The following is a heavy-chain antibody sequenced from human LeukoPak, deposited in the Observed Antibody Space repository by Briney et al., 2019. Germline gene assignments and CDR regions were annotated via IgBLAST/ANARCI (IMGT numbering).Heavy chain of an antibody. D-gene: IGHD3-22*01. CDR2: IIPIFGTA. CDR3: ARGVSYYHDSSGYYSAEYFQH. V-gene: IGHV1-69*05. Sequence: GSSVKVSCKXSGGTFSSYAISWVRQAPGQGLEWMGRIIPIFGTANYAQKFQGRVTITTDESTSTAYMELSSLRSEDTAVYYCARGVSYYHDSSGYYSAEYFQHWGQGTLVTVSS. J-gene: IGHJ1*01. CDR1: GGTFSSYA.